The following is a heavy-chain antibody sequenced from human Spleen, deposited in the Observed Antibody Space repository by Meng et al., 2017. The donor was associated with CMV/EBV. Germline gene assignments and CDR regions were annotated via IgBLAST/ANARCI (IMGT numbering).Heavy chain of an antibody. Sequence: ETLSLTCAASGFTFSNYWMHWVRQAPGKGLEWVSAISGSGGSTYYADSVKCRITISRDNSKNTLYLQMNSLRAEDTAVYYCAKEVEWGGSWSLVFDYWGQGTLVTVSS. CDR2: ISGSGGST. D-gene: IGHD6-13*01. CDR3: AKEVEWGGSWSLVFDY. CDR1: GFTFSNYW. J-gene: IGHJ4*02. V-gene: IGHV3-23*01.